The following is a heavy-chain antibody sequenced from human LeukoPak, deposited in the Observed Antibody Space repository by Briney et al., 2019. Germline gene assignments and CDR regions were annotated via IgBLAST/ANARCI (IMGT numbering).Heavy chain of an antibody. Sequence: GGSLGFSCAASGFTISTYGMSWVRQAPGKGLEWVSSISGGTTYYADSVKGRFTISRDNSKNTVSLQMNSLRAEDTAVYYCAKSVYHSGNYWGQGTLVTVSS. D-gene: IGHD3-10*01. CDR2: ISGGTT. J-gene: IGHJ4*02. CDR3: AKSVYHSGNY. CDR1: GFTISTYG. V-gene: IGHV3-23*01.